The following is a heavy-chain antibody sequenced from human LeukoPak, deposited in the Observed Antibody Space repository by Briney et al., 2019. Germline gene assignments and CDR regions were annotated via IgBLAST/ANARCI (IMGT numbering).Heavy chain of an antibody. V-gene: IGHV3-30*18. D-gene: IGHD6-19*01. CDR2: ISYDGSNK. J-gene: IGHJ4*02. CDR1: GFTFSSYG. CDR3: AKTTGGSGWYSYFDY. Sequence: LPGGSLRLSCAASGFTFSSYGMHWVRQAPGKGLEWVAVISYDGSNKYYADSVEGRFTISRDNSKNTLYLQMNSLRAEDTAVYYCAKTTGGSGWYSYFDYWGQGTLVTVSS.